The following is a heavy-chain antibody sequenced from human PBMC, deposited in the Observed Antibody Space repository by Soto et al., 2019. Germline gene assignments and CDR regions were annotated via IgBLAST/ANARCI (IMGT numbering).Heavy chain of an antibody. CDR3: GAQEYGAKWYYFET. D-gene: IGHD2-15*01. CDR2: IYYSGNT. CDR1: SGSISSSSSY. J-gene: IGHJ4*02. V-gene: IGHV4-39*01. Sequence: QLQLQESGPGLVKPSETLSLTCTVSSGSISSSSSYWGWILQPPGKGLEWIGSIYYSGNTYYNPSLKSRVTISIDSSKTQFSLKLNSVTTADTAVYYCGAQEYGAKWYYFETWGQGTLVTVSS.